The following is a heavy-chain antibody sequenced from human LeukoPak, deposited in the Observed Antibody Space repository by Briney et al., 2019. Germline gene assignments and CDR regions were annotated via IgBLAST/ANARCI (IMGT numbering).Heavy chain of an antibody. CDR3: ARDGYSYFDF. CDR2: ISYDGNNK. D-gene: IGHD5-24*01. CDR1: GFTFSTSI. J-gene: IGHJ4*02. V-gene: IGHV3-30*03. Sequence: GGSLRLSCAASGFTFSTSIMHWVRQAPGKGLEWVAVISYDGNNKYYADSVKGRFTISRDNSKSTLSLQMNSLRAEDTALYYCARDGYSYFDFWGLGTLVTVSS.